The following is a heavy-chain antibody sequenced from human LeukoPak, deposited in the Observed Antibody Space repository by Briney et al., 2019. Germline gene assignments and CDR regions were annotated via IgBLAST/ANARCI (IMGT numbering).Heavy chain of an antibody. Sequence: PSETLSLTCTVSGGSISSSTSYWGWIRQPPGNGLEWIGSIFYGGSTSYNPSLKSRVTISVDTSTNQFSLRLSSVTAADTAVYYCARGYYYDSSGYFLDFWGQGTLVTVSS. CDR3: ARGYYYDSSGYFLDF. CDR1: GGSISSSTSY. V-gene: IGHV4-39*07. J-gene: IGHJ4*02. CDR2: IFYGGST. D-gene: IGHD3-22*01.